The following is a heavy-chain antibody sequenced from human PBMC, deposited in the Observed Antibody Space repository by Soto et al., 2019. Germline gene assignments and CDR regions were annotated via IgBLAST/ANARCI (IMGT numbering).Heavy chain of an antibody. J-gene: IGHJ6*02. D-gene: IGHD6-25*01. Sequence: QVQLVESGGGVVQPGRSLRLSCAASGFTFSSYGMHWVRQAPGKGLEWVAVISYDGSNIYYADSVKGRFTISRDNSKNTLYLQMNSLRAEDTAVYYCAKDRRPNYYYGMDVWGQGTTVTVSS. CDR1: GFTFSSYG. V-gene: IGHV3-30*18. CDR3: AKDRRPNYYYGMDV. CDR2: ISYDGSNI.